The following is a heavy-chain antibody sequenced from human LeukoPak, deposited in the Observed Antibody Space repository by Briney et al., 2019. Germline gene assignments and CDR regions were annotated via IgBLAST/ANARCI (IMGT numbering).Heavy chain of an antibody. CDR3: ARGIAADDVYSYYFYMDV. CDR1: GFSFSDYW. CDR2: IKQDGSEK. Sequence: GGSLRLSCAASGFSFSDYWMTWVRQAPGKGLEWVANIKQDGSEKYYVDSVKGRFTISRDNAQNSLYLQMNTLRAEDTAVYYCARGIAADDVYSYYFYMDVWGKGTTVAVSS. V-gene: IGHV3-7*01. D-gene: IGHD6-13*01. J-gene: IGHJ6*03.